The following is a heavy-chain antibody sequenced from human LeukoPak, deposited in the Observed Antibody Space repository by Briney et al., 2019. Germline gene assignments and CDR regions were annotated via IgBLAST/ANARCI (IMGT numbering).Heavy chain of an antibody. CDR3: ARYIYSGYDGGDYNWFDP. CDR1: GGSISSYY. D-gene: IGHD5-12*01. CDR2: IYYSGST. V-gene: IGHV4-59*08. Sequence: SETLSLTCTVPGGSISSYYWSWIRQPPGKGLEWIGYIYYSGSTNYNPSLKSRVTISVDTSKNQFSLKLSSVTAADTAVYYCARYIYSGYDGGDYNWFDPWGQGTLVTVSS. J-gene: IGHJ5*02.